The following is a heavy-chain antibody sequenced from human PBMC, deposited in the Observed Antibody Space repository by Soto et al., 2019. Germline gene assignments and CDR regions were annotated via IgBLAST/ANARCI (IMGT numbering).Heavy chain of an antibody. CDR3: ARDPERTYYYDGIDV. D-gene: IGHD1-1*01. CDR2: IWYEGSNK. J-gene: IGHJ6*02. Sequence: QVQLVESGGGVVQPGRSLRLSCAASGFTFSSYGMHWVRQAPGKGLEWVAVIWYEGSNKYYADSVKGRFTISRDNSKNTLYLQRNSLRAEDTAVYYCARDPERTYYYDGIDVWGQGTTVTVSS. CDR1: GFTFSSYG. V-gene: IGHV3-33*01.